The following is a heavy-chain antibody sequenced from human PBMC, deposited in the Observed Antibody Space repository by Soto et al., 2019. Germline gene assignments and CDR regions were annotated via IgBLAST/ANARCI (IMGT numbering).Heavy chain of an antibody. Sequence: PGGSLRLSCAASGFTFSTYNMNWVRQAPGKGLEWVSSISSSSSTIYYADSVKGRFTISRDNAKNSLYLQMNSLRAEDTAVYYCAREGFYYYYGMDVWGQGTTVTVSS. J-gene: IGHJ6*02. CDR2: ISSSSSTI. V-gene: IGHV3-48*01. CDR3: AREGFYYYYGMDV. CDR1: GFTFSTYN.